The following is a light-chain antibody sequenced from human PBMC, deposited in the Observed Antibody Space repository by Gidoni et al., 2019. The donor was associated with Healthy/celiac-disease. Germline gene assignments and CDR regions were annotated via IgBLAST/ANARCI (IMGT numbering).Light chain of an antibody. CDR3: AAWDDSLSGQV. CDR2: RNN. J-gene: IGLJ2*01. Sequence: GTPGQRVTISCAGSSSNIGSNYVYWYQQLPGTAPKLLIYRNNQRPSGVPDRFSGSKSGTSASLAISGLRSEDEADYYCAAWDDSLSGQVFGGGTKLTVL. CDR1: SSNIGSNY. V-gene: IGLV1-47*01.